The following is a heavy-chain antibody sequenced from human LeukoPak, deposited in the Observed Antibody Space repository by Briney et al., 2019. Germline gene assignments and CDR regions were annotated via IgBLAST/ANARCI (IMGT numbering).Heavy chain of an antibody. Sequence: PSETLSLTCTVSGGSISSYYWSWIRQPPGKGLEWIGYIYYSGSTNYNPSLKSRVTISVDTSKNQFSLKLSSVTAADTAVYYCARCSGYYPQYYFDYWGQGTLVTVSS. CDR3: ARCSGYYPQYYFDY. CDR1: GGSISSYY. V-gene: IGHV4-59*01. CDR2: IYYSGST. J-gene: IGHJ4*02. D-gene: IGHD3-22*01.